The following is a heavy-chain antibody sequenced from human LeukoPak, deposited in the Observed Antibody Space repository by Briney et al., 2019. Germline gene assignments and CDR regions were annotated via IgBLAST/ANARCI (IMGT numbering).Heavy chain of an antibody. J-gene: IGHJ4*02. CDR1: GFTFSSFA. CDR2: ISYDGSNK. Sequence: GGSLRLSCAASGFTFSSFAMHWVRQAPGKGLEWVAVISYDGSNKYYADSVKGRFTISRDNSKNTLYLQMNSLRAEDTAVYYCARVGEGYCSGGSCANYDYWGQGTLVTVSS. V-gene: IGHV3-30*03. CDR3: ARVGEGYCSGGSCANYDY. D-gene: IGHD2-15*01.